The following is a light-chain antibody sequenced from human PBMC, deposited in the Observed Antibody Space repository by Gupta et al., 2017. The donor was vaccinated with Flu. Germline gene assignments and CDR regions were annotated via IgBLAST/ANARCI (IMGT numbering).Light chain of an antibody. CDR1: ALPKKY. J-gene: IGLJ2*01. Sequence: SYELTQPPSMSVSPGQTARITCSGDALPKKYTFWYQQKSGQAAVLVIFEDSKRPSGIPERFSGSSSGTMATWTISGAHVEDEADYFCYSTDSSGNHGVFGGGTKLAVL. CDR3: YSTDSSGNHGV. CDR2: EDS. V-gene: IGLV3-10*01.